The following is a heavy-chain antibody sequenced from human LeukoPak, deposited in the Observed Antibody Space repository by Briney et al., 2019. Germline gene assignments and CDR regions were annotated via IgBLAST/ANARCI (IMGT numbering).Heavy chain of an antibody. J-gene: IGHJ5*02. CDR2: ISGGGAT. CDR1: GFTFSSYA. CDR3: ARVGKAARSEWFDP. D-gene: IGHD6-6*01. V-gene: IGHV3-23*01. Sequence: GGSLRLSCAASGFTFSSYAMTWVRQAPGKGLEWVSAISGGGATYYADSVKGRFTISRDNSKNTLYLQMNSLRADDTAVYYCARVGKAARSEWFDPWGQGTLVTVSS.